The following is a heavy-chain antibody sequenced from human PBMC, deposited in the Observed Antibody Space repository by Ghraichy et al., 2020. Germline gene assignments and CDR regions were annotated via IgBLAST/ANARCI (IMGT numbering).Heavy chain of an antibody. CDR3: ASGVILFTMKGVYAFDI. CDR1: GFTFSSYW. V-gene: IGHV3-7*01. CDR2: IKQDGSEK. D-gene: IGHD2/OR15-2a*01. J-gene: IGHJ3*02. Sequence: GSLNISCAASGFTFSSYWMSWVRQAPGKGLEWVANIKQDGSEKYYVDSVKGRFTISRDNAKNSLYLQMNSLRAEDTAVYYCASGVILFTMKGVYAFDIWGQGTMVTVSS.